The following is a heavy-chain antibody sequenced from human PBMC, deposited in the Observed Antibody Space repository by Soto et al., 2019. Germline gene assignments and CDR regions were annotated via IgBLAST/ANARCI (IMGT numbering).Heavy chain of an antibody. CDR1: GGSFSGYY. J-gene: IGHJ3*02. V-gene: IGHV4-34*01. D-gene: IGHD3-10*01. CDR2: INHSGST. CDR3: ARDQGFGSASKDAFDI. Sequence: AETLSLTCAVYGGSFSGYYWSWIRQPPGKGLEWIGEINHSGSTNYNPSLKSRVTISVDTSKNQFSLKLSSVTAADTAVYYCARDQGFGSASKDAFDIWGQGTMVTVSS.